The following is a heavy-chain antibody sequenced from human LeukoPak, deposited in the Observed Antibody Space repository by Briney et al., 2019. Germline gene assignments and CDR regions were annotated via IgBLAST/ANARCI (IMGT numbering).Heavy chain of an antibody. CDR2: IYYSGST. CDR1: GGSISSSSYY. J-gene: IGHJ4*02. CDR3: ARQVVVVVAAARDYFDY. V-gene: IGHV4-39*01. Sequence: ETLSLTCTVSGGSISSSSYYWGWIRQPPGKGLEWIGSIYYSGSTYYNPSLKSRVTISVDTSKNQFSLKLSSVTAADTAVYYCARQVVVVVAAARDYFDYWGQGTLVTVSS. D-gene: IGHD2-15*01.